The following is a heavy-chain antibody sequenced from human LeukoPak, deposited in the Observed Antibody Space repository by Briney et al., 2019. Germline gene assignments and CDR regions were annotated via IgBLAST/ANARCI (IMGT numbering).Heavy chain of an antibody. CDR3: AKGPVPFDP. CDR1: GFTFRSYG. J-gene: IGHJ5*02. V-gene: IGHV3-30*18. Sequence: PGRSLRLSCAASGFTFRSYGMHWVRQAAGKGLEGVAVISYDGSNKYYADSVKGRFTISRDNSKNTLYLQMKSLRAEDTAVYYCAKGPVPFDPWGQGTLVTVSS. CDR2: ISYDGSNK.